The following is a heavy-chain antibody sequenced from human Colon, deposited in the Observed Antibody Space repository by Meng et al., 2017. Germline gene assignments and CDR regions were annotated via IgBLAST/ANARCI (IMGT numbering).Heavy chain of an antibody. V-gene: IGHV4-61*08. CDR2: IYYTGST. CDR3: ARGPLDY. CDR1: GDSLNSPDYY. Sequence: QVQQQESGPGLVSPSQTLSLTCTVSGDSLNSPDYYWSWIRQPTEKGLEWIGYIYYTGSTNYNPSLKSRVTISVDTSKNQFSLKLSSVTAADTAVYYCARGPLDYWGQGTLVTVSS. J-gene: IGHJ4*02.